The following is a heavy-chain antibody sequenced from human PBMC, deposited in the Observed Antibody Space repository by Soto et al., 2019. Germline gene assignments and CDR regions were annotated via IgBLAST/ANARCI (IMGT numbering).Heavy chain of an antibody. CDR3: AKTVVYYFGMDV. J-gene: IGHJ6*02. CDR2: INAGNGNT. CDR1: GYTFTSYA. V-gene: IGHV1-3*01. D-gene: IGHD4-17*01. Sequence: QVQLVQSGAEVKKPGASVKVSCKASGYTFTSYAMHWVRQAPGQRLEWMGWINAGNGNTKYSQKLQGRVTITRDTSASTANRELSSLRSEVTAVYYCAKTVVYYFGMDVWGQGTTVTVSS.